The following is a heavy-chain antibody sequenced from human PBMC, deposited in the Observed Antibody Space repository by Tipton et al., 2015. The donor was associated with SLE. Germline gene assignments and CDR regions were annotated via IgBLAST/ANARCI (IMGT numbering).Heavy chain of an antibody. Sequence: SLRLSCAASGFTFSSYAMSWVRQAPGKGLEWVAVISYDGSNKYYADSVKGRFTISRDNSKNTLYLQMNSLRAEDTAVYYCARGGITMVRGAIFDYWGQGTLVTVSS. CDR3: ARGGITMVRGAIFDY. CDR1: GFTFSSYA. V-gene: IGHV3-30-3*01. D-gene: IGHD3-10*01. J-gene: IGHJ4*02. CDR2: ISYDGSNK.